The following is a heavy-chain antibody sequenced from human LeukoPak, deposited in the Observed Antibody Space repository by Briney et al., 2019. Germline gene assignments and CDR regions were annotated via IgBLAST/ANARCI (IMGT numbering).Heavy chain of an antibody. V-gene: IGHV4-59*02. J-gene: IGHJ3*02. D-gene: IGHD4-23*01. Sequence: SETLSLTCTISGASVSSYYWSWIRQPPGKGLEWIGYIYYGGSTNYNPSLKSRVIISVDTSKNQFPLKLSSVTAADTAVYYCARDSGNSLLTGAFDIWGQGTMVTVSS. CDR3: ARDSGNSLLTGAFDI. CDR1: GASVSSYY. CDR2: IYYGGST.